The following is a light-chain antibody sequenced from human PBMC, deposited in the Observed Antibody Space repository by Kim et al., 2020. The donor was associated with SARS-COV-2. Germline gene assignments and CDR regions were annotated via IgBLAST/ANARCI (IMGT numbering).Light chain of an antibody. CDR1: QSVNSN. J-gene: IGKJ2*01. Sequence: EIVMKQSPATLSVSPGDAVTLSCTASQSVNSNLAWYQQKRGQSPTLLIYGASTRATGVPARFSGRGFGTEFTFTIISLQSEDFAVYYWQQYDNWPPYTFGQGTKLEI. CDR2: GAS. CDR3: QQYDNWPPYT. V-gene: IGKV3-15*01.